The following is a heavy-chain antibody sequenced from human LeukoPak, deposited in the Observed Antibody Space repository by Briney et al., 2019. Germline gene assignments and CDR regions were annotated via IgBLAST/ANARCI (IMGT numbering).Heavy chain of an antibody. Sequence: SETLSLTCAVYGGSFSGYYWSWIRQPPGKGLEWIGEINHSGSTNYNPSLTSRVTISVDTSKNQFSLKLSSVTAADTAVYYCARGSEYSSSWQYYYYYYMDVWGKGTTVTVSS. V-gene: IGHV4-34*01. D-gene: IGHD6-13*01. J-gene: IGHJ6*03. CDR2: INHSGST. CDR1: GGSFSGYY. CDR3: ARGSEYSSSWQYYYYYYMDV.